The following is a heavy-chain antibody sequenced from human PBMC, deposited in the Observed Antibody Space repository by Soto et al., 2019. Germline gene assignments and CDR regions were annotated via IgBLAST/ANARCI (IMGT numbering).Heavy chain of an antibody. D-gene: IGHD2-15*01. Sequence: ASVKVSCKASVYAFTIYGISWGRQAPGQGLEWMGWISAYNGNTNYAQKLQGSVTMTTDTSTSTDYMELRSLRSDDTAVYYCARGHRCVVVVAAYNFNFWGQGTLVTVSS. V-gene: IGHV1-18*01. CDR3: ARGHRCVVVVAAYNFNF. CDR2: ISAYNGNT. J-gene: IGHJ4*02. CDR1: VYAFTIYG.